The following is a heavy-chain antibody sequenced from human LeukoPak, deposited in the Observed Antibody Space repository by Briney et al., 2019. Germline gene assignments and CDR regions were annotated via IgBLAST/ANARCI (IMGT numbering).Heavy chain of an antibody. CDR2: ISGSGGST. V-gene: IGHV3-23*01. CDR1: GFTFSSFT. Sequence: GGSLRLSCAASGFTFSSFTMTWVRQAPGKGLEWVSAISGSGGSTYYADSVKGRFTISRDNSKNTLYLQVNSLRAEDTAVYYCAKAKTVTFGGVMPDYWGQGTLVTVSS. D-gene: IGHD3-16*01. CDR3: AKAKTVTFGGVMPDY. J-gene: IGHJ4*02.